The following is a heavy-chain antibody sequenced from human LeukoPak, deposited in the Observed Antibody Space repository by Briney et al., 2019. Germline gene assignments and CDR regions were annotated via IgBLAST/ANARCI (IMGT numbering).Heavy chain of an antibody. CDR3: ARDQPHRFWVDAFDI. Sequence: GGSLRLSCAASGFTFSDYYMSWIRQAPGKGLEWVSFISTSRSTRYYADSVKGRFTISRDNAKNSLYLQMDSLRDDDTAVYYCARDQPHRFWVDAFDIWAKGQWSPSLQ. V-gene: IGHV3-11*04. CDR2: ISTSRSTR. D-gene: IGHD3-3*01. J-gene: IGHJ3*02. CDR1: GFTFSDYY.